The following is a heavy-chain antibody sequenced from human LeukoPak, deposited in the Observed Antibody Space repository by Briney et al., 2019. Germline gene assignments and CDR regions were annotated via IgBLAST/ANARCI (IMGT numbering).Heavy chain of an antibody. J-gene: IGHJ5*02. D-gene: IGHD4-17*01. CDR1: GYTFTSYG. V-gene: IGHV1-18*01. Sequence: GASVKVSCKASGYTFTSYGISWVRQAPGQGLEWMGWISAYNGNTNYAQKLQGRVTMTTDTSTSTACMELRSLRSDDTAVYYCARIPLTYGDYDNWFDPWGQGTLVTVSS. CDR3: ARIPLTYGDYDNWFDP. CDR2: ISAYNGNT.